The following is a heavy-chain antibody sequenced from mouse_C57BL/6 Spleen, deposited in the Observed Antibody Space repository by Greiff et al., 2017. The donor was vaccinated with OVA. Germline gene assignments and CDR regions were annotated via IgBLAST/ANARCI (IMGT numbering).Heavy chain of an antibody. CDR1: GYTFTSYW. D-gene: IGHD2-3*01. J-gene: IGHJ3*01. CDR2: ISPGGGST. CDR3: ARRDDGYYVPPFAY. V-gene: IGHV1-55*01. Sequence: QVQLKQPGAELVKPGASVKMSCKASGYTFTSYWITWVKQRPGQGLEWIGDISPGGGSTNYNEKFKSKATLTVDTSSSTAYMQLSSLTSEDSAVDYCARRDDGYYVPPFAYWGQGTLVTVSA.